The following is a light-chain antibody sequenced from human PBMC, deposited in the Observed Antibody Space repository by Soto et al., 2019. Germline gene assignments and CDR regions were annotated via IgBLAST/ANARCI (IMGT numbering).Light chain of an antibody. J-gene: IGLJ1*01. Sequence: QSALTQPASVSGSPGQSITISCTGTSSDIGGYKYVSWYQQHPDKAPKLMIYEVTYRPSGVSDRFSGSKSGNTASLTVSGLQAEDEADYYCSSYTSSGTLYVFGTGTKVTVL. CDR3: SSYTSSGTLYV. CDR1: SSDIGGYKY. CDR2: EVT. V-gene: IGLV2-14*01.